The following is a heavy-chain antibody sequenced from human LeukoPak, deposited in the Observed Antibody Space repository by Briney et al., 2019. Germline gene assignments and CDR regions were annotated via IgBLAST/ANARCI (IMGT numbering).Heavy chain of an antibody. CDR1: GFTFSTYA. CDR2: ISGSGGST. V-gene: IGHV3-23*01. CDR3: AKAAGYSSSWFDY. D-gene: IGHD6-13*01. J-gene: IGHJ4*02. Sequence: GGSLRLSCAASGFTFSTYAMSWVRQAPGKGLGWVSAISGSGGSTYYADSVKGRFTISRDNSKNTLYLQMNSLRAEDTAVYYCAKAAGYSSSWFDYWGQGTLVTVSS.